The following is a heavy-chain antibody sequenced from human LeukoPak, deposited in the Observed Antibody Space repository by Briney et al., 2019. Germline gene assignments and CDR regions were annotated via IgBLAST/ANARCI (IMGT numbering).Heavy chain of an antibody. D-gene: IGHD3-22*01. CDR2: ISSSSSYI. Sequence: GGSLRLSCAPSGFTFSSYSMNWVRQAPGKGLECVSSISSSSSYIYYADSVKGRFTISRDNAKNSLHLQMNSLRAEDTAVYYCARDRDSSGYEFDFWGQGTLVTVSS. V-gene: IGHV3-21*01. CDR3: ARDRDSSGYEFDF. J-gene: IGHJ4*02. CDR1: GFTFSSYS.